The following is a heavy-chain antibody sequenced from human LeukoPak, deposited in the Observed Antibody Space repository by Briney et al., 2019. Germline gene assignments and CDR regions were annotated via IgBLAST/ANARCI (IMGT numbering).Heavy chain of an antibody. V-gene: IGHV1-2*02. D-gene: IGHD7-27*01. Sequence: ASVKVSCKASGYTFTGCYMHWVRQAPGQGLEWMGWINPNSGGTNYAQKFQGRVTMTRDTSISTAYMELSRLRSDDTAVYYCAREWELGSGAFDIWGQGTMVTVSS. CDR2: INPNSGGT. CDR1: GYTFTGCY. CDR3: AREWELGSGAFDI. J-gene: IGHJ3*02.